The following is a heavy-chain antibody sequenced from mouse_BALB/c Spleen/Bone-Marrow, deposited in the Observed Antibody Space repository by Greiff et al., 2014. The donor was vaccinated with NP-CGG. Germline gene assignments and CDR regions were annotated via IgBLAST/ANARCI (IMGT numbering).Heavy chain of an antibody. CDR3: ARGAWARGYFDY. J-gene: IGHJ2*01. V-gene: IGHV14-1*02. Sequence: VQLQQSGAELVRPGALVKLSSKASGFNIKDYYLHWVKQGPEQGLEWIGWIDPEKGNTKYDPKFQGKASIIADTSSNTAYLQLSSLTSEDTAVYYCARGAWARGYFDYWGQGTTLTVSS. CDR2: IDPEKGNT. CDR1: GFNIKDYY. D-gene: IGHD4-1*01.